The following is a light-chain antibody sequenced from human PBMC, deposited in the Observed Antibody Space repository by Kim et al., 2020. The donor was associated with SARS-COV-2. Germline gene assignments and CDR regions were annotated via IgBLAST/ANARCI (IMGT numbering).Light chain of an antibody. CDR1: SSNIGSNI. CDR2: SND. J-gene: IGLJ2*01. CDR3: ASWDDSLNAVL. V-gene: IGLV1-44*01. Sequence: GQRVTIFCSGSSSNIGSNIVNWYQQFPGTAPKLLIYSNDERPSGVPARFSASKSGTSASLAISGLQSKDEAAYYCASWDDSLNAVLFGGGTQLTVL.